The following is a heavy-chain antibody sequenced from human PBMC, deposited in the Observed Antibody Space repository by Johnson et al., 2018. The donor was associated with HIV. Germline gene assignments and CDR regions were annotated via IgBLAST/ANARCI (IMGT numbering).Heavy chain of an antibody. V-gene: IGHV3-43D*04. CDR3: ATIDAFDI. J-gene: IGHJ3*02. CDR1: GFTLDDYA. Sequence: VQLVESGGVVVQPGGSLRLSCAASGFTLDDYAMHWVRQAPGKGLEWVSLISWDGGNTYYADSVKGRFTISRDNSKNSLYLQMNSLRAEDTAVYYCATIDAFDIWGQGTMVTVSS. CDR2: ISWDGGNT.